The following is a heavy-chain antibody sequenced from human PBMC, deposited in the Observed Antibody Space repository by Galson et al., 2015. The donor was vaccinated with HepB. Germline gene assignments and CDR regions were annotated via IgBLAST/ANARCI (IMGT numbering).Heavy chain of an antibody. CDR2: ISWNSGTI. V-gene: IGHV3-9*01. J-gene: IGHJ4*02. CDR1: GFTFNDYA. Sequence: SLRLSCAASGFTFNDYAVHWVRQAPGKGLEWVSGISWNSGTIVYADSMKGRFTISRANANNSLYLQMHNLRPEDTALYYCAFGLDQNYYASSASLDYWGQGTLVTVSS. D-gene: IGHD3-22*01. CDR3: AFGLDQNYYASSASLDY.